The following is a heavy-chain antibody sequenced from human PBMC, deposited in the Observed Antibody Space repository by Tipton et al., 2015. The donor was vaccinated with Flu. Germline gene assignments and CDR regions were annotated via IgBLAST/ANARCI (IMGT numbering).Heavy chain of an antibody. CDR3: ARLSYYDVDLKNFYFDY. CDR2: IYPSGTT. D-gene: IGHD3-10*02. V-gene: IGHV4-39*01. J-gene: IGHJ4*02. Sequence: TLSLTYTVSSGSIRSTDYFCAWIRQPPGKGLELIGSIYPSGTTYYNPSLKSRVTISVDTSKSQFSLMLRSVTAADTAVYYCARLSYYDVDLKNFYFDYWGQGALVTVSS. CDR1: SGSIRSTDYF.